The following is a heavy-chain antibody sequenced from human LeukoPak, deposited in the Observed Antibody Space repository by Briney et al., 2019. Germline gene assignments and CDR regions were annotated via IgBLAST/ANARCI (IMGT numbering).Heavy chain of an antibody. V-gene: IGHV1-2*02. CDR2: INPNSGGT. CDR3: ARENCSSTSCRYNWFDP. Sequence: ASVKVSCKASGYTFTGYYMHWVRQAPGQGLEWMGWINPNSGGTNYAQKFQGRVTMTRDTSISTAYMELSRLRSEDTAVYYCARENCSSTSCRYNWFDPWGQGTLVTVSS. D-gene: IGHD2-2*01. CDR1: GYTFTGYY. J-gene: IGHJ5*02.